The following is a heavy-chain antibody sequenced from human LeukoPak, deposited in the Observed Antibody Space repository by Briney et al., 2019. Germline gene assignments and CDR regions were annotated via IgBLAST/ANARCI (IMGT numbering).Heavy chain of an antibody. V-gene: IGHV2-5*02. CDR3: AQTGPDSSGSPRPDAFDI. J-gene: IGHJ3*02. D-gene: IGHD3-22*01. CDR1: GFSLSTSGVG. CDR2: IYWDDDK. Sequence: SGPTLVKPTQTLTLTCTFSGFSLSTSGVGVGWIRQPPGKALEWLALIYWDDDKRYSPSLKSRLTITKDTSKNQVVLTMTNMDPVDTATYYCAQTGPDSSGSPRPDAFDIWGQGTMVTVSS.